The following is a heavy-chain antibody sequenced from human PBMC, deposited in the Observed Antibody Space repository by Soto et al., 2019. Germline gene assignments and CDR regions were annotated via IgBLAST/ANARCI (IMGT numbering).Heavy chain of an antibody. CDR2: ISGSGDNT. V-gene: IGHV3-23*01. D-gene: IGHD3-10*01. J-gene: IGHJ6*02. CDR1: GFTFSNYA. CDR3: AKGRECVPPPTFDYYYYGMDV. Sequence: GGSLRLSCAASGFTFSNYAMSWVRQAPGKGLEWVSSISGSGDNTYFADSVKGRFTISRDNSKHTLYLQMNSLRAEDKAVYYCAKGRECVPPPTFDYYYYGMDVWGQGTTVTVSS.